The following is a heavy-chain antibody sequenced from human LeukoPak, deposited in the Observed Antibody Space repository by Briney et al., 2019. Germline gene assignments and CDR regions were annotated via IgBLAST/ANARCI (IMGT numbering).Heavy chain of an antibody. CDR3: ARVKGDYYYYYMDV. V-gene: IGHV4-30-2*01. CDR2: IYHSGST. CDR1: GGSISSGGYY. J-gene: IGHJ6*03. D-gene: IGHD3-16*01. Sequence: SQTLSLTCTVSGGSISSGGYYWSWIRQPPGKGLEWIGYIYHSGSTYYNPSLKSRVTISVDRSKNQFSLKLSSVTAADTAVYYCARVKGDYYYYYMDVWGKGTTVTVSS.